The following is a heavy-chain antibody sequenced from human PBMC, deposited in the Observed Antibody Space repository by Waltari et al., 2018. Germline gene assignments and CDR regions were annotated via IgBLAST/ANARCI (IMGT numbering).Heavy chain of an antibody. J-gene: IGHJ6*02. CDR1: GFTFSSYG. CDR3: AKADSYYGMDV. CDR2: ISDDGSNK. Sequence: QVQLVESGGGVVQPGRSLRLSCAASGFTFSSYGMHWVRQAPGKGLGWVAVISDDGSNKYYADSVKGRFTISRDNSKNTLYLQMNSLRAEDTAVYYCAKADSYYGMDVWGQGTTVTVSS. V-gene: IGHV3-30*18.